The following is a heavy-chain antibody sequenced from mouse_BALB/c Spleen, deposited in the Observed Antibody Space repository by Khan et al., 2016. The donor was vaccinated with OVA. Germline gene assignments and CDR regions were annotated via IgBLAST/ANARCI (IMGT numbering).Heavy chain of an antibody. Sequence: QIQLVQSGPELKKPGETVKISCKAGGYTFTDYGMNWVKQAPGKGLKWMGWINTYTGEPTYADDFKGRFAFSLETSASSAYLQIINLKNEDTATXFWLRRGDYAYYFAMDYWGQGTSVTVSS. J-gene: IGHJ4*01. D-gene: IGHD1-1*01. CDR3: LRRGDYAYYFAMDY. CDR1: GYTFTDYG. V-gene: IGHV9-3-1*01. CDR2: INTYTGEP.